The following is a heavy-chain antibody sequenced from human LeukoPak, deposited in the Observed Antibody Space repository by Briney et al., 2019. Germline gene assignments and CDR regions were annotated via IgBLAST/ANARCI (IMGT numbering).Heavy chain of an antibody. CDR2: INHSGST. V-gene: IGHV4-34*01. CDR3: ARAEMATIIPGLDY. D-gene: IGHD5-24*01. J-gene: IGHJ4*02. Sequence: PSETLSLTCAVYGGSFSGYYWSWIRQPPGKGLEWIGEINHSGSTNYNPSLKSRVTISVDTSKNQFSLKLSSVTAADTAVYYCARAEMATIIPGLDYWGQGTLVTVSS. CDR1: GGSFSGYY.